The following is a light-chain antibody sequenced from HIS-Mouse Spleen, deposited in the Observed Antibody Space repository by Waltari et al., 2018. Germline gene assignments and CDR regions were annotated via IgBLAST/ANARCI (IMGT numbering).Light chain of an antibody. CDR1: QGISSA. V-gene: IGKV1-13*02. CDR3: QQFNSYPYST. Sequence: AIQLTQSPSSLSASVGVRVTITCRASQGISSALAWYQQKPGKAPKLLIYDASSLESGVPSRFSGSGSGTDFTLTISSLQPEDFATYYCQQFNSYPYSTFGGGTKVEIK. CDR2: DAS. J-gene: IGKJ4*01.